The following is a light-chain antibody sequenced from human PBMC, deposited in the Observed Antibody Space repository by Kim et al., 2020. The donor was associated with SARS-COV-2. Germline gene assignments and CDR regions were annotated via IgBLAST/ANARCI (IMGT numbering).Light chain of an antibody. CDR3: QIWDIDTV. V-gene: IGLV3-9*01. CDR1: NIGRKS. Sequence: SVAPGQTARITCEGKNIGRKSVHWYQQRPGPAPVLIISRNNNRPSEIPERFSGSNSGDTATLTISRTQAGDEADYYCQIWDIDTVFGGGTQLTVL. J-gene: IGLJ2*01. CDR2: RNN.